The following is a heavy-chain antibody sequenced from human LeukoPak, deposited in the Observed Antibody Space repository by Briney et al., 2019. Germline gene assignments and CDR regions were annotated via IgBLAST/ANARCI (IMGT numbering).Heavy chain of an antibody. CDR3: AKDRRYFDAAGGNWFDP. J-gene: IGHJ5*02. CDR2: ISGCEGGT. V-gene: IGHV3-23*01. Sequence: GGSLTLSCTASGFPFSSYAMNWLRKAQGRGVDGGPHISGCEGGTYYADSVKGRFTISRDNSKNTLYQQMNSLRAEDRAGYYCAKDRRYFDAAGGNWFDPWGQGTLVTVSS. D-gene: IGHD3-9*01. CDR1: GFPFSSYA.